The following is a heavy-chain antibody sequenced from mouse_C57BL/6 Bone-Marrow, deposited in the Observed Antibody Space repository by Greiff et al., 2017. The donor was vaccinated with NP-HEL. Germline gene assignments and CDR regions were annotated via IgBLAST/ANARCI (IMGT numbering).Heavy chain of an antibody. Sequence: EVQLLEPGGGLVQPGGSMKLSCAASGYTFSDAWMDWVRQSPEKGLEWVAEISNKANNHATNNAESVEGRFTISRDDSKSSVYLQMNSLRAEDTGSYYCTWSNWDYWGQGTTLTVSS. CDR3: TWSNWDY. CDR2: ISNKANNHAT. CDR1: GYTFSDAW. V-gene: IGHV6-6*01. D-gene: IGHD4-1*01. J-gene: IGHJ2*01.